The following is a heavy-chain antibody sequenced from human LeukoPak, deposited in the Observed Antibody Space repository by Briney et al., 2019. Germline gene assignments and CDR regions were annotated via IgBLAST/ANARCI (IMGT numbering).Heavy chain of an antibody. CDR3: ARDHSHYDILTGYFDY. V-gene: IGHV3-30-3*01. D-gene: IGHD3-9*01. Sequence: AGGSLRLSCAASGFTFSSYAMHWVRQAPGKGLEWVAVISYDGSNKYYADSVKGRFTISRDNSKNTLYLQMNSLRAEDTAVYYCARDHSHYDILTGYFDYWGQGTLVTVSS. CDR2: ISYDGSNK. CDR1: GFTFSSYA. J-gene: IGHJ4*02.